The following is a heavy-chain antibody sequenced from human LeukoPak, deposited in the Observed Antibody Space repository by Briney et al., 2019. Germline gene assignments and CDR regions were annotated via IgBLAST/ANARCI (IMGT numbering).Heavy chain of an antibody. D-gene: IGHD3-3*01. V-gene: IGHV4-34*01. CDR1: GGSFSGYY. CDR2: INHSGST. J-gene: IGHJ6*02. Sequence: SETLSLTCAVYGGSFSGYYWSWIRQPPGKGLEWIGEINHSGSTNHNPSLKSRVTISVDTSKNQFSLKLSSVTAADTAVYYCARATQYDFWSGYYTPPRYYYYGMDVWGQGTTVTVSS. CDR3: ARATQYDFWSGYYTPPRYYYYGMDV.